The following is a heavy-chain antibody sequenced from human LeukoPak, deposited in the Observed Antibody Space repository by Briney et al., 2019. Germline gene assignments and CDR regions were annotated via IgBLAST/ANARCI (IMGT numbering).Heavy chain of an antibody. D-gene: IGHD3-22*01. J-gene: IGHJ4*02. Sequence: NHGESLKISCKGSGYSFTSYWIGWVRQMPGKGLEWMGIIYPGDSDTRYSPSFQGQVTISADKSISTAYLQWSSLKASDTAMYYCASLDYYDSSGYSYYFDYWGQGTLVSVSS. CDR3: ASLDYYDSSGYSYYFDY. CDR2: IYPGDSDT. CDR1: GYSFTSYW. V-gene: IGHV5-51*01.